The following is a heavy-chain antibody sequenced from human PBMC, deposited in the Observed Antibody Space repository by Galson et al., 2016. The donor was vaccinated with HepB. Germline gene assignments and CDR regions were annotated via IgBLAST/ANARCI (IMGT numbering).Heavy chain of an antibody. D-gene: IGHD7-27*01. Sequence: SVKVSCKASGCTFTNYYMHWVRQAPGQGLEWMGIIKASGGNTRYAQKFQGRVTLTRDTSTSTVYMELSSLRSEDTALYYCVRGGLGVWGQGTTVTVSS. CDR1: GCTFTNYY. J-gene: IGHJ6*02. CDR3: VRGGLGV. CDR2: IKASGGNT. V-gene: IGHV1-46*01.